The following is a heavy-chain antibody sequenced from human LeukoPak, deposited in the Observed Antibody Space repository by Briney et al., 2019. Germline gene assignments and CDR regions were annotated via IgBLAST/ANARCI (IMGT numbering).Heavy chain of an antibody. Sequence: GGSLRLSCAASGFTFCSYAMHWVRQAPGKGLEWVAVISYDGSNKYYAGSVKGRFTISRDNSKNTLYLQMNSLRAEDTAVYYCAKAIVGGTMDYYYYGMDVWGQGTTVTVSS. CDR1: GFTFCSYA. J-gene: IGHJ6*02. V-gene: IGHV3-30-3*01. CDR2: ISYDGSNK. D-gene: IGHD1-26*01. CDR3: AKAIVGGTMDYYYYGMDV.